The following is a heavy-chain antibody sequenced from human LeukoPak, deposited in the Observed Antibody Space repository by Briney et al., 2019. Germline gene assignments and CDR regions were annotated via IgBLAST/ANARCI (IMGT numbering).Heavy chain of an antibody. D-gene: IGHD3-22*01. CDR3: ARDRQLGSSGYYAAY. J-gene: IGHJ4*02. CDR1: GYTFSSYG. Sequence: GASVKVSCKASGYTFSSYGISWVRQAPGQGLEWMGWISAYNGNTNYAQKVQGRVTLTTETSTSTAYMELRSLRSDDTAVCYCARDRQLGSSGYYAAYWGQGTLVTVSS. V-gene: IGHV1-18*01. CDR2: ISAYNGNT.